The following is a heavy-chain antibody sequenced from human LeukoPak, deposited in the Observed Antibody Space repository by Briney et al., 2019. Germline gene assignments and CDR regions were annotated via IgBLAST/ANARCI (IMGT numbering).Heavy chain of an antibody. V-gene: IGHV3-33*08. CDR1: GFTFSSYP. Sequence: GGSLRLSCAASGFTFSSYPMHWVRQAPGKGLEWAAAIWYDGSNKYYTDSVMGRFTISRDDARNSLFLQMNGLRADDTAVYYCTRENYVPDSWGQGTLVTVSS. J-gene: IGHJ5*02. CDR3: TRENYVPDS. CDR2: IWYDGSNK. D-gene: IGHD3-10*02.